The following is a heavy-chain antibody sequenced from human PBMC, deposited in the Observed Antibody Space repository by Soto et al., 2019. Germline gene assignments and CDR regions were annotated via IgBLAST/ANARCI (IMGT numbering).Heavy chain of an antibody. D-gene: IGHD3-10*01. CDR3: ARDNTMVRGDAFDI. J-gene: IGHJ3*02. CDR2: ISGYNGKT. CDR1: GYMFTNYG. Sequence: ASVKVSCKASGYMFTNYGINWVRQAPGQGLEWMGWISGYNGKTKYAQKFQGRVSLTTDKSTTTAYMELRSLRSDDTSVYYCARDNTMVRGDAFDIWGQGTMVTVSS. V-gene: IGHV1-18*01.